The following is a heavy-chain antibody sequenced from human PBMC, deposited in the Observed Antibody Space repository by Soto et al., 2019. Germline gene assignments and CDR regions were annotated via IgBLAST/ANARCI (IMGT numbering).Heavy chain of an antibody. CDR2: ISGSGVGT. Sequence: GGSLRLSCAASGFTFSNYAMSWVRQAPGKGLEWVSAISGSGVGTYYPDSVKGRFTISRDNSKNTLSLQMNSLRAEDTAVYYCAKEIFDSRGYYSDAFDIWGQGTMVTVS. V-gene: IGHV3-23*01. CDR3: AKEIFDSRGYYSDAFDI. D-gene: IGHD3-22*01. J-gene: IGHJ3*02. CDR1: GFTFSNYA.